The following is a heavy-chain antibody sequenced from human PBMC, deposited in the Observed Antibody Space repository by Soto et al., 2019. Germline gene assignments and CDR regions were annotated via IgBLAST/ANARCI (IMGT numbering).Heavy chain of an antibody. CDR3: ASRPQEVNYYGVFDY. CDR1: GFTFSSYW. D-gene: IGHD3-10*01. J-gene: IGHJ4*02. V-gene: IGHV3-7*03. CDR2: IKQDGSEK. Sequence: PGGSLRLSCAASGFTFSSYWMTWVRQAPGKGLEWVANIKQDGSEKYYVDSVKGRFTISRDNAKNSLFLQMNSLRAEDTAVYYCASRPQEVNYYGVFDYWGQGTPVIVSS.